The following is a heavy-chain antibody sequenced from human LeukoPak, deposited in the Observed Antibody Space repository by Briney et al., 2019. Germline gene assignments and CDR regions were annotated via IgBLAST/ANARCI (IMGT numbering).Heavy chain of an antibody. V-gene: IGHV3-33*01. CDR3: ARDYLGVVTATPSYYFDY. Sequence: GGSLRLSCGVSGFIFSSYGMHWVHQAPGQGLEWVAVIWYDGSNKYYADSVKGRFTISRDNSKNTLYLQMNSLRAEDTAVYYCARDYLGVVTATPSYYFDYWGQGTLVSVSS. CDR2: IWYDGSNK. D-gene: IGHD2-21*02. CDR1: GFIFSSYG. J-gene: IGHJ4*02.